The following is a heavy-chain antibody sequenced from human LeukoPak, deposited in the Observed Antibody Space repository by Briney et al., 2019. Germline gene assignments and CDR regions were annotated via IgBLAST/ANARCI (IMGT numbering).Heavy chain of an antibody. Sequence: GESLQISCNGSAYSFTSYWISCVRQMPGKGLEWMGFIYPGDSDTRYSPSFHGQGTISADKSISTAYLQWGSLKASDTAMYYCARHPGGDYWGQGTLVTVSS. V-gene: IGHV5-51*01. D-gene: IGHD3-10*01. J-gene: IGHJ4*02. CDR3: ARHPGGDY. CDR1: AYSFTSYW. CDR2: IYPGDSDT.